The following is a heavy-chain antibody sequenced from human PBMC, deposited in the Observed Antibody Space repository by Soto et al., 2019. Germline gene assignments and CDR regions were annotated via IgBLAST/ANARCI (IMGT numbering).Heavy chain of an antibody. CDR3: AKDRGVRGVLYGMDV. V-gene: IGHV3-23*01. J-gene: IGHJ6*02. CDR1: GFTFSSYA. D-gene: IGHD3-10*01. Sequence: GGSLRLSCAASGFTFSSYAMSWVRQAPGKGLEWVSAISGSGGSTYYADSVKGRFTISRDNSKNTLYLQMNSLRAEDTALYYCAKDRGVRGVLYGMDVWGQGTTVTVSS. CDR2: ISGSGGST.